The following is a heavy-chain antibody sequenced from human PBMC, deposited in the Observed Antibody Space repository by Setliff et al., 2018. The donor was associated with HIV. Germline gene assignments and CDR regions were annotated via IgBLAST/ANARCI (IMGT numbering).Heavy chain of an antibody. J-gene: IGHJ5*02. CDR1: GFTFTGYW. CDR3: GRGISARPGAPGNWFDP. Sequence: PGGSLRLSCAASGFTFTGYWMHWVRQAPGKGLLWVSRINTDGSSTTYADSVKGRVTISRDNAKNMVYLQMNSLRVEDTAVYYCGRGISARPGAPGNWFDPWGQGTLVTVSS. CDR2: INTDGSST. D-gene: IGHD6-6*01. V-gene: IGHV3-74*01.